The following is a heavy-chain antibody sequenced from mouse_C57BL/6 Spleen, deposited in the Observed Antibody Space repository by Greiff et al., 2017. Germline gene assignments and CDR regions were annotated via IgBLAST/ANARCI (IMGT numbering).Heavy chain of an antibody. V-gene: IGHV1-53*01. CDR3: ARDGFGTREIYYAMDY. CDR1: GYTFTSYW. J-gene: IGHJ4*01. D-gene: IGHD3-3*01. Sequence: VKLQQPGTELVKPGASVKLSCKASGYTFTSYWMHWVKQRPGQGLEWIGNINPSNGGTNYNEKFKSKATLTVDKSSSTAYMQLSSLTSEDSAVYYCARDGFGTREIYYAMDYWGQGTSVTVSS. CDR2: INPSNGGT.